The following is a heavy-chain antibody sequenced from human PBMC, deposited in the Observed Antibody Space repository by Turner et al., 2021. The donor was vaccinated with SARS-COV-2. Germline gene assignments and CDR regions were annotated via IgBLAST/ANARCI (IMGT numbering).Heavy chain of an antibody. J-gene: IGHJ3*01. CDR3: ARSPLGGGDPSDAFEV. CDR1: GYTFTYRY. CDR2: ITPYNGNL. V-gene: IGHV1-45*02. D-gene: IGHD2-21*01. Sequence: QMQLVQSGAEVKKTGSSVKVSCKASGYTFTYRYLHWVRQAPGQALEWVGWITPYNGNLKYAQRFQDRVTITRDTSMSTVYMELRSLRSDDTAMHYCARSPLGGGDPSDAFEVWGQGTMVTISS.